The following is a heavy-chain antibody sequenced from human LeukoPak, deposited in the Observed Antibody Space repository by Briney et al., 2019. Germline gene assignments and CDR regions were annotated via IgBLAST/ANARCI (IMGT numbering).Heavy chain of an antibody. J-gene: IGHJ4*02. CDR1: GFTFSSYW. V-gene: IGHV3-7*01. Sequence: GGSLRLSCAASGFTFSSYWMSWVRQAPGKGLEWVANIKQDGSEKNYVESVKGRFTVSRDNAKTSLYLQMSSLRAEDTAVYYCARDKGLVGATGSCDYWGQGTLDTVSS. CDR2: IKQDGSEK. CDR3: ARDKGLVGATGSCDY. D-gene: IGHD1-26*01.